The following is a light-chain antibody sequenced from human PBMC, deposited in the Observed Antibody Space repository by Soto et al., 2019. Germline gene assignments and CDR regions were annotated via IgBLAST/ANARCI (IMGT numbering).Light chain of an antibody. V-gene: IGKV3-20*01. CDR3: HQYGSSSWT. Sequence: EIVFTQSPGTLSLSPGERAALCCRASQSVSSSYLAWYQQKPGQAPRLLIYGASSRATGIPDRFSGSGSGTDFTLTISRLEPEDFAVYYCHQYGSSSWTFGQGTKVDIK. CDR1: QSVSSSY. J-gene: IGKJ1*01. CDR2: GAS.